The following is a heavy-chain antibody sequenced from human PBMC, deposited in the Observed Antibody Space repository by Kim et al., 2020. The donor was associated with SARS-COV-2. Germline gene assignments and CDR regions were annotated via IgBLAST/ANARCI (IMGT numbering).Heavy chain of an antibody. CDR1: GYTFTEYY. CDR3: AISGHYYGSHCFAICGM. D-gene: IGHD3-10*01. CDR2: INTYSGDT. Sequence: ASVKVSCKASGYTFTEYYIHWVRQAPGQGLEWMGWINTYSGDTNYAQKFQGRVTMTRDTSISTAYVQLSSLRSDDTAVYYCAISGHYYGSHCFAICGM. J-gene: IGHJ6*01. V-gene: IGHV1-2*02.